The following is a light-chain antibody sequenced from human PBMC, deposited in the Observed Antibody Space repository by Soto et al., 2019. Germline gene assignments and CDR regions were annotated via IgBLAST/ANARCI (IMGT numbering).Light chain of an antibody. Sequence: QSVLTQPRSVSGSPGQSVTISCTGTSSDVGGYNYVSWYQQHPGKAPSLLIYDVTRRPSGVPDRFSGPKSGNTASLTISGLQAEDEADYYCSSFVAGNNYWVFGGGTKLTVL. CDR2: DVT. J-gene: IGLJ3*02. CDR1: SSDVGGYNY. CDR3: SSFVAGNNYWV. V-gene: IGLV2-11*01.